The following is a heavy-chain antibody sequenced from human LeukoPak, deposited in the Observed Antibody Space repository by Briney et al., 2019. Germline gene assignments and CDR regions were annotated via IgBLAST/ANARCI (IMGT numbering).Heavy chain of an antibody. V-gene: IGHV3-48*03. CDR3: ARGYDSGSYYVY. D-gene: IGHD3-22*01. Sequence: GALRLSCAASGFTFSSYEMNWVRQAPGKGLEWVSYISRSASTIYYADSVKGRFTISRDNAKNSLYLQMNSLRAEDTAVYYCARGYDSGSYYVYWGQGTLVTVSS. CDR2: ISRSASTI. J-gene: IGHJ4*02. CDR1: GFTFSSYE.